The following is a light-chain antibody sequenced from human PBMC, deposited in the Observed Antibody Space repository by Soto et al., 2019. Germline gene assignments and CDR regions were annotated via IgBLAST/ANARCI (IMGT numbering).Light chain of an antibody. CDR2: EVS. CDR3: SSYADTNTWV. J-gene: IGLJ3*02. CDR1: SSDVGGYNY. Sequence: QLVLTQPPSASGSPGQSVTISCTGTSSDVGGYNYVSWYQQHPGKAPKLMIYEVSKRPSGVPDRFSGSKSGNTASLTVSGLQAEDEADYYCSSYADTNTWVFGGGTKLTVL. V-gene: IGLV2-8*01.